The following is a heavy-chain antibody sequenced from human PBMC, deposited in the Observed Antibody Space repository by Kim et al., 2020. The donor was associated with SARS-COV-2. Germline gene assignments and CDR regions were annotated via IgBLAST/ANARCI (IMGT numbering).Heavy chain of an antibody. Sequence: GGSLRLSCAASGFTVSSNYMSWVRQAPGKGLEWVSVIYSGGSTYYADSVKGRFTISRDNSKNTLYLQMNSLRAEDTAVYYCARAPPAGMEPIAVAGPFDYWGQGTLVTVSS. D-gene: IGHD6-19*01. CDR3: ARAPPAGMEPIAVAGPFDY. V-gene: IGHV3-53*01. CDR2: IYSGGST. J-gene: IGHJ4*02. CDR1: GFTVSSNY.